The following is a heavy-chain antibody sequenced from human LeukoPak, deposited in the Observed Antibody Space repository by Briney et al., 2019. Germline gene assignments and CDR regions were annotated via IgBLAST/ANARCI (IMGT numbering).Heavy chain of an antibody. V-gene: IGHV1-69*06. J-gene: IGHJ6*03. CDR1: GGTFSSYA. CDR2: IIPIFGTA. CDR3: ARDGFSARGYSYAEYYYYMDV. D-gene: IGHD5-18*01. Sequence: ASVKVSCKASGGTFSSYAISWVRQAPGQGLEWMGGIIPIFGTANYAQKFQGRVTITADKSTSTAYMELSSLRSEDTAVYYCARDGFSARGYSYAEYYYYMDVWGKGATVTVSS.